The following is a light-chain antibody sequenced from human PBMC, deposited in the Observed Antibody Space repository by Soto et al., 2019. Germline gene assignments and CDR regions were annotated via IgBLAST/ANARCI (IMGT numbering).Light chain of an antibody. J-gene: IGKJ1*01. CDR1: QSVDNY. V-gene: IGKV3-11*01. CDR3: QQRSKWPPT. Sequence: DIVLTQAPDTLSLSPGERATLSCRASQSVDNYLAWYQQKPGQAPRLLIYGASHRATGIPARFSGSGSGTDFTLTISSLEPEDFAVYYCQQRSKWPPTFGHGTKVEIK. CDR2: GAS.